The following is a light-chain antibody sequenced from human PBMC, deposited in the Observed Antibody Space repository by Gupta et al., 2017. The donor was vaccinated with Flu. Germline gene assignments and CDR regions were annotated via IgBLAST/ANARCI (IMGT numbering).Light chain of an antibody. CDR2: AAC. J-gene: IGKJ2*01. CDR1: QSISSK. V-gene: IGKV1-39*01. CDR3: QQSYTTPNT. Sequence: IQMTQSPSSLYASVGDRVTITCRASQSISSKVKWYQQKPGKAPKLLIYAACSLQSGVLSRFSGSGSGKVFTLTISSLQPEDFANYYHQQSYTTPNTFGQGTKLEIK.